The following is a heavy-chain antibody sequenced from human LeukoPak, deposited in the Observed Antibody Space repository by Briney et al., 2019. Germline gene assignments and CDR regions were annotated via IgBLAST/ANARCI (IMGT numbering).Heavy chain of an antibody. CDR1: GGTFSSYA. D-gene: IGHD3-3*01. CDR2: IIPIFGTA. V-gene: IGHV1-69*05. Sequence: GASVKVSCKASGGTFSSYAIGWVRQAPGQGLEWMGGIIPIFGTANYAQKFQGRVTITTDESTSTAYMELSSLRSEDTAVYYCGRVGIFGVVQHAFDIWGQGTMVTVSS. CDR3: GRVGIFGVVQHAFDI. J-gene: IGHJ3*02.